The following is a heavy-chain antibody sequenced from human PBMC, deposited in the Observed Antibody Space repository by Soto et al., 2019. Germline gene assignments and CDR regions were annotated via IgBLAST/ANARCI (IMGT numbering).Heavy chain of an antibody. J-gene: IGHJ4*02. V-gene: IGHV4-30-4*01. CDR1: GGSISSGDYY. CDR3: ARVGGFGATTIDY. Sequence: QVQLPESGPGLVKPSQTLSLTCTVSGGSISSGDYYWSWIRQPPGKGLEWIGYIYYSGSTYYNPSLKSRVTPSVDTSKNKFSRKLSSVAAADRAVYYCARVGGFGATTIDYWGQGTLVTVSS. CDR2: IYYSGST. D-gene: IGHD3-10*01.